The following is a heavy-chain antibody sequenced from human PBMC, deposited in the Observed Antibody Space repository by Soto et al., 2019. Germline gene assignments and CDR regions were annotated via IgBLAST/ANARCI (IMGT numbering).Heavy chain of an antibody. D-gene: IGHD5-18*01. CDR2: IYHSGST. CDR3: ARALIGYSYAIESYYYYYGMDV. J-gene: IGHJ6*02. Sequence: SETLSLTCAVSGGSISSSNWWSWVRQPPGKGLEWIGEIYHSGSTNYNPSLKSRVTISVDKSKNQFSLKLSSVTAADTAVYYCARALIGYSYAIESYYYYYGMDVWGQGTTVTVSS. CDR1: GGSISSSNW. V-gene: IGHV4-4*02.